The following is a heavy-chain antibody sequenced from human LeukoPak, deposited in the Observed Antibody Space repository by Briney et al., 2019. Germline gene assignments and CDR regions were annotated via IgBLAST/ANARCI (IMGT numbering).Heavy chain of an antibody. Sequence: GGSLRLSCAASGFTFSSYAMSWVRQAPGKGLEWVSAISGSGGSTYYADSVKARFTISRDNSKNTLYLQMNSLRAEDTAVYYCAKVYYYDSSGYYALDYWGQGTLVTVSS. D-gene: IGHD3-22*01. CDR2: ISGSGGST. J-gene: IGHJ4*02. CDR1: GFTFSSYA. CDR3: AKVYYYDSSGYYALDY. V-gene: IGHV3-23*01.